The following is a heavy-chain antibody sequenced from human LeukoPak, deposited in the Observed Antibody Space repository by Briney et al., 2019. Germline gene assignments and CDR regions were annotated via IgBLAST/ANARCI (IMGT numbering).Heavy chain of an antibody. D-gene: IGHD2-2*01. V-gene: IGHV4-38-2*02. J-gene: IGHJ5*02. CDR3: ARGGARYQLLNWFDP. CDR2: IYHTSST. CDR1: GYSISSGYY. Sequence: PSETLSLTCTVSGYSISSGYYWAWIRQTSGKGLEWIGSIYHTSSTYRNPSLRSRVTISVDTSKNQFSLNLTSLTAADTAVYYCARGGARYQLLNWFDPWGQGTLVTVSS.